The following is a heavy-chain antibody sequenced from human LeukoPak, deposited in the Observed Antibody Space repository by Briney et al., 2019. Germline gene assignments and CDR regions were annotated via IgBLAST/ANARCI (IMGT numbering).Heavy chain of an antibody. CDR3: ARDSYGDYATGDWFDP. D-gene: IGHD4-17*01. V-gene: IGHV4-4*07. CDR1: GGSISTYY. Sequence: KASETLSLTCTVSGGSISTYYWSWIRQPAGKGLEWIGRIYISGSTNYNPSLKSRLTMSVDTSKNQFSLKLSSVTAADTAVYYCARDSYGDYATGDWFDPWGQGILVTVSS. CDR2: IYISGST. J-gene: IGHJ5*02.